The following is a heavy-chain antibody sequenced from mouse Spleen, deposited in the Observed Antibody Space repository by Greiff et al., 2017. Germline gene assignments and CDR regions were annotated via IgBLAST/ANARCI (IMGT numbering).Heavy chain of an antibody. J-gene: IGHJ1*01. CDR2: IRNKANGYTT. CDR1: GFTFTDYY. CDR3: ARYGPHWYFDV. V-gene: IGHV7-3*01. Sequence: DVKLQESGGGLVQPGGSLSLSCAASGFTFTDYYMSWVRQPPGKALEWLGFIRNKANGYTTEYSASVKGRFTISRDNSQSILYLQMNALRAEDSATYYCARYGPHWYFDVWGAGTTVTVSS.